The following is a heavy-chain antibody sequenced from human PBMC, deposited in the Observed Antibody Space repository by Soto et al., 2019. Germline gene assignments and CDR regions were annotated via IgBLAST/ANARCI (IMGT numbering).Heavy chain of an antibody. CDR2: TYYRSKWYN. D-gene: IGHD6-19*01. CDR1: GDSVPSNSAA. CDR3: ARAGAVADYYYYYYGMDV. J-gene: IGHJ6*02. V-gene: IGHV6-1*01. Sequence: PSQTLSLTCAISGDSVPSNSAAWNWIRQSPSRGLEWLGRTYYRSKWYNDYAVSVKSRITINPDTSKNQFSLQLNSVTPEDTAVYYCARAGAVADYYYYYYGMDVWGQGTTVTVSS.